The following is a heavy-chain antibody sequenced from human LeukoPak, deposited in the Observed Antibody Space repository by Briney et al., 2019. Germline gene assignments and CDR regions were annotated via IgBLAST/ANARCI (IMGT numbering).Heavy chain of an antibody. D-gene: IGHD3-9*01. V-gene: IGHV1-2*02. J-gene: IGHJ4*02. CDR1: GYTFTGSY. CDR2: INLNSGGT. CDR3: ATRGNDILTGYPY. Sequence: WASVKVSCKASGYTFTGSYMHWVRQAPGQGLEWMGWINLNSGGTNYAQKFQGRVTMTRDTSISTAYMELSRLTSDDTAVYYCATRGNDILTGYPYWGQGTLVTVSS.